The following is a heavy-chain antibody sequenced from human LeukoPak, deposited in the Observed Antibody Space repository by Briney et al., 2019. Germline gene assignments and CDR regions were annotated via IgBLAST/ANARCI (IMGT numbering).Heavy chain of an antibody. CDR1: GGSFSGYY. D-gene: IGHD5-24*01. J-gene: IGHJ6*03. Sequence: SETLSLTCAVYGGSFSGYYWSWIRQPPGKGLEWIGEINHSGSTNYNPSLKSRVTISVDTSKNQFSLKLSSVTAADTAVYYCARAQVEMATISNYYYYYMDVWGKGTTVTISS. CDR3: ARAQVEMATISNYYYYYMDV. CDR2: INHSGST. V-gene: IGHV4-34*01.